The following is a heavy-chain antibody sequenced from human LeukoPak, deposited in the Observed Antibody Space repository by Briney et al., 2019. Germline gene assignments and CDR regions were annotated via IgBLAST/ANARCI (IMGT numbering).Heavy chain of an antibody. CDR2: INSDGSST. Sequence: GGSLRLSCAASGFTFSSYWMHWVRQVPGKGLVWVSRINSDGSSTSYADSVKGRFTISRDNAKNTLYLQMNSLRAEDTAVYYCARDAGYDWFDPWGQGTLVTVSS. CDR3: ARDAGYDWFDP. CDR1: GFTFSSYW. D-gene: IGHD5-18*01. V-gene: IGHV3-74*01. J-gene: IGHJ5*02.